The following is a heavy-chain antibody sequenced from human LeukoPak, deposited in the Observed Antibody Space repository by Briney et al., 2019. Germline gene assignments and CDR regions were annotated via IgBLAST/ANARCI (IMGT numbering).Heavy chain of an antibody. J-gene: IGHJ4*02. V-gene: IGHV3-23*01. Sequence: GGSLRLSCAASGFSFNTHAMTWVRQAPGKGLEWVSSVGGGGRVTYYADSVKGRFTISRDNAKNSLYLQMNSLRAEDTAVYYCAKEYSSSLDYWGQGTLVTVSS. CDR1: GFSFNTHA. D-gene: IGHD6-6*01. CDR3: AKEYSSSLDY. CDR2: VGGGGRVT.